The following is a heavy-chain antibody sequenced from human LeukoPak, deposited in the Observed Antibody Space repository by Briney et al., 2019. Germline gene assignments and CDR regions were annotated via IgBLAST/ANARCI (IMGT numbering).Heavy chain of an antibody. CDR3: AKDLGSGLPPDGFDI. Sequence: GGSLRLSCAASGFTFSSYGMHWVRQAPGKGLEWVAIIAYDGNYKHYTDSVKGRFTMSRDNSKSTLSLQMDSLRPDDTAVYYCAKDLGSGLPPDGFDIWGQGTLVTVSS. D-gene: IGHD3-16*01. CDR1: GFTFSSYG. V-gene: IGHV3-30*02. J-gene: IGHJ3*02. CDR2: IAYDGNYK.